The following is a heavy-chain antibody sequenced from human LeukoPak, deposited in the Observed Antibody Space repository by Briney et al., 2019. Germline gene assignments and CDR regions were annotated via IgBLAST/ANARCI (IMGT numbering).Heavy chain of an antibody. CDR2: IKSKTDGGTT. J-gene: IGHJ4*02. D-gene: IGHD3-22*01. CDR3: TTVYYYDSSGYYQNTFDY. Sequence: GGSLRLSCAASGFTFSNAWMSWVRQAPGKGLEWVGRIKSKTDGGTTDYAAPVKGRFTISRDDSKNTLYLQMNSLKTEDTAVYYCTTVYYYDSSGYYQNTFDYWGQGTLVTVSS. V-gene: IGHV3-15*01. CDR1: GFTFSNAW.